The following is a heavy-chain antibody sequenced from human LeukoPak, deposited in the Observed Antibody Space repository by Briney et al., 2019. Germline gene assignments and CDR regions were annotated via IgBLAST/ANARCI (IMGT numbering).Heavy chain of an antibody. V-gene: IGHV3-30-3*01. D-gene: IGHD2-2*01. CDR3: ARDRSTKYSCDY. Sequence: GGSLRLSCAASGFSFSSHAMLWVRQAPRKGLEWVAFISYDGSIKYYADSVKGRFTISRDNSKNTLYLQMSSLRTEDTAVYYCARDRSTKYSCDYWGQGTLVSVSS. CDR2: ISYDGSIK. CDR1: GFSFSSHA. J-gene: IGHJ4*02.